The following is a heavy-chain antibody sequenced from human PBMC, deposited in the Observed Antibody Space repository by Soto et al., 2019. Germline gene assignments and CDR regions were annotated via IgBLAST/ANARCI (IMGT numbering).Heavy chain of an antibody. CDR2: IYPGDSDT. V-gene: IGHV5-51*01. J-gene: IGHJ5*02. Sequence: GESLKISCTGIGYSFTSYWIGWVRQMPGKGLEWMGIIYPGDSDTRYSPSFQGQVTISADKSITTAYLQWSSLKASDTAMYYCARGYCTTTICDPWFDPWGQGTLVTVSS. D-gene: IGHD2-2*01. CDR1: GYSFTSYW. CDR3: ARGYCTTTICDPWFDP.